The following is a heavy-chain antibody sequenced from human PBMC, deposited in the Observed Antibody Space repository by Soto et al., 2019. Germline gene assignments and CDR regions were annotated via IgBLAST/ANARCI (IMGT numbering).Heavy chain of an antibody. CDR2: INQDGSES. D-gene: IGHD2-2*01. V-gene: IGHV3-7*01. Sequence: EVQLVESGGGLVQPGGSLRLSCVVSGLTFSNYWMSWVRQAPGKGLEWVANINQDGSESYYVDSVKGRFTISRDNAKNLLFLPMTSLRAEDPAVYYCGRPGRECSSPGWANWGQGTLVTVSS. CDR3: GRPGRECSSPGWAN. CDR1: GLTFSNYW. J-gene: IGHJ4*02.